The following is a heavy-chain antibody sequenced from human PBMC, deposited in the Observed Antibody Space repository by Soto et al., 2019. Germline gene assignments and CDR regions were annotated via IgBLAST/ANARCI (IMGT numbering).Heavy chain of an antibody. Sequence: SETLSLTCDVSSVSITSSNWWTWVRQPPGKGLEWLGKISHSGTVNYNATLRSRVTISVDKPKNQLSLKLMSVTAADTAVYYCARDYDGFDYWGPGIQVTVSS. J-gene: IGHJ4*02. CDR2: ISHSGTV. D-gene: IGHD3-16*01. CDR1: SVSITSSNW. CDR3: ARDYDGFDY. V-gene: IGHV4-4*02.